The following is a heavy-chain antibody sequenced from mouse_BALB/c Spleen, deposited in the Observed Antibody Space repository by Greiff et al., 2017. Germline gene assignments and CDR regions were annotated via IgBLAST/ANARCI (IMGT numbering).Heavy chain of an antibody. V-gene: IGHV1S81*02. CDR2: INPSNGGT. D-gene: IGHD2-14*01. Sequence: VQLQQSGAELVKPGASVKLSCKASGYTFTSYYLYWVKQRPGQGLEWIGEINPSNGGTNFNETFKSKATLTVDKSSSTAYMQLSSLTSEDSAVYYCTRGYRYGRGAMDYWGQGTSGTVAA. J-gene: IGHJ4*01. CDR1: GYTFTSYY. CDR3: TRGYRYGRGAMDY.